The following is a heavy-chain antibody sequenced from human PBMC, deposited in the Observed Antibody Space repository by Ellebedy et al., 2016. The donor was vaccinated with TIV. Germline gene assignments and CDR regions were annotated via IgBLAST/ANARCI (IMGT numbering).Heavy chain of an antibody. D-gene: IGHD6-6*01. J-gene: IGHJ6*03. CDR3: ARVIAARLPYMDV. CDR1: GGTFSSYA. V-gene: IGHV1-69*04. Sequence: SVKVSXXASGGTFSSYAISWVRQAPGQGLKWMGRIIPILGIANYAQKFQGRVTITADKSTSTAYMELSSLRSEDTAVYYCARVIAARLPYMDVWGKGTTVTVSS. CDR2: IIPILGIA.